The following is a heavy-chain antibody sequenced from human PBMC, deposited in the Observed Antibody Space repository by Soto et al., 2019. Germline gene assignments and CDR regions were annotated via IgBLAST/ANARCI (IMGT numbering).Heavy chain of an antibody. CDR1: GYSFGSYA. Sequence: GSLRLSCAASGYSFGSYAMMWVRQAPGKGLEWVSSISTSGSTYYADSIKGRFTFSRDNSRNTEYLQMNSLRAEDTAVYYCARDLRSASGWYAPGYWGQGTLVTVSS. V-gene: IGHV3-23*01. CDR3: ARDLRSASGWYAPGY. D-gene: IGHD6-19*01. J-gene: IGHJ4*02. CDR2: ISTSGST.